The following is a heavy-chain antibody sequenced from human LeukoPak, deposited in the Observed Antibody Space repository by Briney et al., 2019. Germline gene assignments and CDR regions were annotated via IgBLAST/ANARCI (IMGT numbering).Heavy chain of an antibody. D-gene: IGHD1-26*01. V-gene: IGHV3-23*01. Sequence: PGGSLRLSCAASGFTFSSYAMSWVRQAPGKGLEWVSAISGSGGSTYYADSVKGRFTISRDNSKNTLYLQMNSLRAQDTAVYYCAKYSGSYGPLNWFDPWGQGTLVTVSS. CDR3: AKYSGSYGPLNWFDP. CDR1: GFTFSSYA. J-gene: IGHJ5*02. CDR2: ISGSGGST.